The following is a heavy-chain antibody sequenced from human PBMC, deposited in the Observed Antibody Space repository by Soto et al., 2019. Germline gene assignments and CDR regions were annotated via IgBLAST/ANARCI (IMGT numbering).Heavy chain of an antibody. CDR2: IIPILGIA. Sequence: QVQLVQSGAEVKKPGYSVKVSCKASGGTFSSYTISWVRQAPGQGLEWMGRIIPILGIANYAQKFQARVTITADKSTSTAYMELTSLRSEDTAVDYWARHNAYYYGMDVWGQGTTVTVSS. V-gene: IGHV1-69*02. J-gene: IGHJ6*02. CDR1: GGTFSSYT. CDR3: ARHNAYYYGMDV.